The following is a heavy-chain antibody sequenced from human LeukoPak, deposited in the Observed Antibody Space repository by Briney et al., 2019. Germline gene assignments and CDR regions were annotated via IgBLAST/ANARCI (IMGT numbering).Heavy chain of an antibody. J-gene: IGHJ6*01. Sequence: GGSLRLSCAASGFTFSSYSMNWVRQAPGKGLEWVSSISSSSSYIYYADSVKGRFTISRDNAKNSLYLQMNSLRDEDTAVYYCAFWLQTNYYYYVMDVWGQGTTVTVSS. V-gene: IGHV3-21*01. CDR3: AFWLQTNYYYYVMDV. CDR2: ISSSSSYI. CDR1: GFTFSSYS. D-gene: IGHD5-24*01.